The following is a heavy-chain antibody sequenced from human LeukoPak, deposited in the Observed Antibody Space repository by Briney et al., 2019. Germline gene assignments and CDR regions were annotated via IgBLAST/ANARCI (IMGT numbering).Heavy chain of an antibody. Sequence: PGGSLRLSCAASGFTFSGYGMHWVRQAPGKGLEWVAVISYDGSNKYYADSVKGRFTISRDNSKNTLYLQMNSLRAEDTAVYYCAKGPRRGTMVRGVIIGFFDYWGQGTLVTVSS. CDR3: AKGPRRGTMVRGVIIGFFDY. D-gene: IGHD3-10*01. CDR2: ISYDGSNK. V-gene: IGHV3-30*18. J-gene: IGHJ4*02. CDR1: GFTFSGYG.